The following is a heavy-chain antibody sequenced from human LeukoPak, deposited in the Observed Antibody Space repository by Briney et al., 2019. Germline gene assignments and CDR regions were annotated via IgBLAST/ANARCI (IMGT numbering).Heavy chain of an antibody. J-gene: IGHJ4*02. D-gene: IGHD2-15*01. CDR2: ISWNSGSI. CDR3: AKDTIVGVN. Sequence: GGSLRVSCAASGFTFDDYAMHWVRQAPGKGLEWVSGISWNSGSIGYADSVKGRFTISRDNAKNSLYLQMNSLRAEDTALYYCAKDTIVGVNWGQGTLVTVSS. CDR1: GFTFDDYA. V-gene: IGHV3-9*01.